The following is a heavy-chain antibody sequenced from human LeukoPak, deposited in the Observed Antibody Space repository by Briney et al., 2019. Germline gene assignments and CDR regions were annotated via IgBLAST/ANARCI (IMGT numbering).Heavy chain of an antibody. CDR3: ARGGSSGYWYFDL. CDR1: VGTFSSYA. CDR2: IIPILGIA. V-gene: IGHV1-69*04. J-gene: IGHJ2*01. D-gene: IGHD6-19*01. Sequence: SVKVSRKGSVGTFSSYAISWVRQAPGQGLEWMGRIIPILGIANYAQKCQGIVTITADKSTSTAYMELSSLRSEDTAVYYCARGGSSGYWYFDLWGRGTLVTVSS.